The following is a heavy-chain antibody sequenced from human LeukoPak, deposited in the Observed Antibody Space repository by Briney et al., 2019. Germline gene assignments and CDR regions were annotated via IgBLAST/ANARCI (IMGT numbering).Heavy chain of an antibody. J-gene: IGHJ6*03. CDR2: INPNSGGT. Sequence: ASVKVSCTASGYTFTGYYMHWVRQAPGQGLEWMGWINPNSGGTNYAQKFQGRVTMTRDTSISTAYMELSRLRSDDTAVYYCARGGLDTAMVMYYYYYYMDVWGKGTTVTVSS. V-gene: IGHV1-2*02. CDR1: GYTFTGYY. D-gene: IGHD5-18*01. CDR3: ARGGLDTAMVMYYYYYYMDV.